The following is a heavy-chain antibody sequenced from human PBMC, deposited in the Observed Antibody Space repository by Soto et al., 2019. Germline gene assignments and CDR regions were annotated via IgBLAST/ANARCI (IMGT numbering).Heavy chain of an antibody. V-gene: IGHV4-59*01. CDR3: ASSGGSGGGYYYYMDV. CDR1: GGSISSYY. J-gene: IGHJ6*03. D-gene: IGHD1-1*01. CDR2: IYYSGST. Sequence: SETLSLTCTVSGGSISSYYWSWIRQPPGKGLEWIGYIYYSGSTNYNPSLKSRVTISVDTSKNQFSLKLSSVTAADTAVYYCASSGGSGGGYYYYMDVWGKGTTVTVSS.